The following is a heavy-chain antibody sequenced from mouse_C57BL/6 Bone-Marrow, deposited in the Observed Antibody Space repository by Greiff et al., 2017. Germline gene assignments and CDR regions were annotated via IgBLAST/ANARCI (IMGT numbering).Heavy chain of an antibody. CDR1: GYTFTSYW. CDR3: ARAYGSSYAYAMDY. V-gene: IGHV1-64*01. Sequence: VQLQQPGAELVKPGASVKLSCKASGYTFTSYWMHWVKQRPGQGLEWIGMIHPNSGSTNYNEKFKSKATLTVDKSSSTAYMQLSSLTSEDSAVYYCARAYGSSYAYAMDYWGRGTSVTVAS. D-gene: IGHD1-1*01. CDR2: IHPNSGST. J-gene: IGHJ4*01.